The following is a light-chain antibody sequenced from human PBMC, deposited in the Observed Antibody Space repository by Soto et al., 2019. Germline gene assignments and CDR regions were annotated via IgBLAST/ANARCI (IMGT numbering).Light chain of an antibody. CDR2: AAS. CDR3: QQYNFWPRT. Sequence: EIVLTQSPATLSLSPGERATLSCRASQSVDRFLAWYHQKPGQAPRLLIYAASTRATGIPARFSGGGSGTEFTLTISSLQSEDFAVYYCQQYNFWPRTFGQGTKVDI. V-gene: IGKV3-15*01. CDR1: QSVDRF. J-gene: IGKJ1*01.